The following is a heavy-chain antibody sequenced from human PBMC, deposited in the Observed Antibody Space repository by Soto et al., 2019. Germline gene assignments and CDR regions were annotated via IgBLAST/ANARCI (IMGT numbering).Heavy chain of an antibody. V-gene: IGHV3-21*01. J-gene: IGHJ4*02. CDR1: GFTFNSYS. CDR2: ISSSSSYI. CDR3: ARGSELRGYSYGFDY. D-gene: IGHD5-18*01. Sequence: EVQLVESGGGLVKPGGSLRLSCAASGFTFNSYSMNWVRQAPGKGLEWVSSISSSSSYIYYADSVKGRFTISRDNAKNSLYLQMNSLRAEDTAVYYCARGSELRGYSYGFDYWGQGTLVTVSS.